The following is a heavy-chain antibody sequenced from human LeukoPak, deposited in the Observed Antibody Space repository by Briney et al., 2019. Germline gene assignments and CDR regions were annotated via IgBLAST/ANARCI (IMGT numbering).Heavy chain of an antibody. Sequence: PSETLSLTCTVSGGSISSYYWTWIRQPPGKGLEWIGYIYYSGSTNYNPSLKSRVTISVDMSKNQFSLKLSSVTAADTAVYYCARRGYSYVSFDYWGQGTLVTVSS. D-gene: IGHD5-18*01. J-gene: IGHJ4*02. CDR2: IYYSGST. CDR1: GGSISSYY. CDR3: ARRGYSYVSFDY. V-gene: IGHV4-59*08.